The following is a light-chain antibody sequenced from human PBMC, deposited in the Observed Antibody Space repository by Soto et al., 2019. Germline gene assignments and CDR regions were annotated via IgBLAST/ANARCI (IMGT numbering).Light chain of an antibody. Sequence: DIQMTQSLSTLSASVGDRVTITCRASQSISSWLAWYQQKPGKAPKLLIYKASSLESGVPSMFSDNGSGTVFTLTISSLQADDFATYYCQQYNSYPWTFGQGTKVEIK. CDR2: KAS. J-gene: IGKJ1*01. CDR3: QQYNSYPWT. CDR1: QSISSW. V-gene: IGKV1-5*03.